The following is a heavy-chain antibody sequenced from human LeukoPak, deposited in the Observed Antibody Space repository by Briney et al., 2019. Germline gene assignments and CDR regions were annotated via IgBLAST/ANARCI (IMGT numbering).Heavy chain of an antibody. J-gene: IGHJ4*02. CDR1: GFTFSSYA. CDR3: AKFFLTGYGTRGPFDY. CDR2: ISGSGGST. D-gene: IGHD3-9*01. V-gene: IGHV3-23*01. Sequence: PGGSLRLSCAASGFTFSSYAMSWVRQAPGKGLEWVSAISGSGGSTYYADSVKGRFTISRDNSKNTLYLQMNSLRAEDTAVYYCAKFFLTGYGTRGPFDYWGQGTLVTVSS.